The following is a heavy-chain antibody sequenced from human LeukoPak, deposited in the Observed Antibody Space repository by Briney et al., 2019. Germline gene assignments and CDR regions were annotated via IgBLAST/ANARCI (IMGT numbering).Heavy chain of an antibody. V-gene: IGHV3-48*03. CDR3: ARDLISTPTTGGNGYNWFDP. D-gene: IGHD3-16*01. J-gene: IGHJ5*02. Sequence: PPGGSLRLSCAASGFTFSSYEMNWVRQAPGKGLEWVSYISSSGSTIYYADSVKGRFTISRDNAKNSLYLQMNSLRAEDTAVYYCARDLISTPTTGGNGYNWFDPWGQGTLVTVSS. CDR1: GFTFSSYE. CDR2: ISSSGSTI.